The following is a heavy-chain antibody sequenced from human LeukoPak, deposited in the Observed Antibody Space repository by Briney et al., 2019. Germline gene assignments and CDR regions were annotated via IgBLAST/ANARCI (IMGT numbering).Heavy chain of an antibody. V-gene: IGHV4-61*02. CDR1: GGSISSGSYY. J-gene: IGHJ4*02. D-gene: IGHD4-23*01. Sequence: SETLSLTCTVSGGSISSGSYYWRWLRQPAGKGLEWLGRIYTSGSTNYNPSLKSPVTISVDTSKNQFSLKLSSVTAADTAVYYCARVSYGGIVIFDYWGQGTLVTVSS. CDR3: ARVSYGGIVIFDY. CDR2: IYTSGST.